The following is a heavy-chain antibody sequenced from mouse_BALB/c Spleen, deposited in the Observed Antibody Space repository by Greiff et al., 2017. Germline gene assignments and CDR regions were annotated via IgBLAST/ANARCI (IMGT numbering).Heavy chain of an antibody. Sequence: VKLMESGAELARPGASVKLSCKASGYTFTSYWMQWVKQRPGQGLEWIGAIYPGDGDTRYTQKFKGKATLTADKSSSTAYMQLSSLASEDSAVYYCARGEAYWGQGTLVTVSA. J-gene: IGHJ3*01. CDR2: IYPGDGDT. V-gene: IGHV1-87*01. CDR1: GYTFTSYW. CDR3: ARGEAY.